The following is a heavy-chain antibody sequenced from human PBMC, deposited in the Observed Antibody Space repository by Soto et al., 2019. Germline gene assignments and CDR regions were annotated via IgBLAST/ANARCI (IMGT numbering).Heavy chain of an antibody. CDR3: ATVMGSPFRISGFDN. D-gene: IGHD2-15*01. J-gene: IGHJ4*02. Sequence: QVQLHQWGPGLLRPSETLSLTCAVSGASHNDYHWSWIRQPPGKGLEWLGEIDNSGRTNYNPSLKSGVTVSVDTSKNRFSLSLHSVTAADTAMYYCATVMGSPFRISGFDNWGQGALVTFSS. CDR1: GASHNDYH. CDR2: IDNSGRT. V-gene: IGHV4-34*01.